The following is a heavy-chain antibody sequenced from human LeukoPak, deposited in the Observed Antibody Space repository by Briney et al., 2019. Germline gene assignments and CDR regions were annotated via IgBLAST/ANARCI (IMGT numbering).Heavy chain of an antibody. D-gene: IGHD1-26*01. J-gene: IGHJ4*02. CDR1: GGSISSSSYY. CDR2: IYYSGST. CDR3: ARDGSLSGSYFDY. V-gene: IGHV4-39*07. Sequence: PSETLSLTCTVSGGSISSSSYYWGWIRQPPGKGLEWIGSIYYSGSTYYNPSLKSRVTISVDTSKNEFSLKLSSVTAADTAVYYCARDGSLSGSYFDYWGQGTLVTVSS.